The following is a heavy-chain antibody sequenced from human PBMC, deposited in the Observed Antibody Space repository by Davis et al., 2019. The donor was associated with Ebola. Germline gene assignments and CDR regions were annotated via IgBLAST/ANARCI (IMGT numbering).Heavy chain of an antibody. CDR1: GYTFNNYD. D-gene: IGHD2/OR15-2a*01. V-gene: IGHV1-8*02. Sequence: ASVTVSCKASGYTFNNYDINWVRQAPGQGLEWMGWMNPNSCYTISAPKFQGRVTMTRNTSISTAYMELSTLTSDDTAVYYCARTFTSYYFYYMDVWGKGTTVTVSS. CDR2: MNPNSCYT. CDR3: ARTFTSYYFYYMDV. J-gene: IGHJ6*03.